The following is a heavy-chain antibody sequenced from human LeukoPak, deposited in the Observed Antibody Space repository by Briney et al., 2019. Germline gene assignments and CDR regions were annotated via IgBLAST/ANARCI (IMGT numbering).Heavy chain of an antibody. CDR3: ASVYYYDSSGYYPSDY. Sequence: ASVKVSCKASGYTFTGYYMHWVRQAPGQGLEWMGWINPNSGGTNYAQKLQGRVTMTTDTSTSTAYMELRSLRSDDTAVYYCASVYYYDSSGYYPSDYWGQGTLVTVSS. J-gene: IGHJ4*02. V-gene: IGHV1-2*02. CDR2: INPNSGGT. CDR1: GYTFTGYY. D-gene: IGHD3-22*01.